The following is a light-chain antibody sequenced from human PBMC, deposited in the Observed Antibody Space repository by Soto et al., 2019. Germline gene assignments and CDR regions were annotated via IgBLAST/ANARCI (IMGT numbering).Light chain of an antibody. CDR1: QSLRSS. CDR2: DAS. CDR3: QQRQHWPPIT. Sequence: ETMMTQSPDTLSVSLGERATLSCRASQSLRSSLAWYQQKPGQAPRLLIYDASTRATGIPARFSGSGSGTDFTLTISSLEPEDFAVYYCQQRQHWPPITFGQGTRLEIK. J-gene: IGKJ5*01. V-gene: IGKV3-15*01.